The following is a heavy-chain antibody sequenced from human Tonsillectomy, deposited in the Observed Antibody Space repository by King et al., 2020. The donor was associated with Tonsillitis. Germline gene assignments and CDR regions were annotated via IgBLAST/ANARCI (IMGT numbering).Heavy chain of an antibody. CDR3: ARGRGFTSDGYFDL. CDR2: IRDDGSEK. J-gene: IGHJ2*01. Sequence: VQLVESGGGVVQPGRSLRLSCAASGFTFSSFGMHWVRQGPGEGLEWMTVIRDDGSEKYYVDSVQGRFTLSRDNSKNTLYLQMNSLRAEDTAVYYCARGRGFTSDGYFDLWGRGTLVTVSS. V-gene: IGHV3-33*08. CDR1: GFTFSSFG. D-gene: IGHD2/OR15-2a*01.